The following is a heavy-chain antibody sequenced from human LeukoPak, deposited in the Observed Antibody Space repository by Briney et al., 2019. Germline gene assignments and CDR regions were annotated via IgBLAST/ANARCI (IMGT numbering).Heavy chain of an antibody. D-gene: IGHD3-22*01. Sequence: GGSLRLSCAASGFTFSSYEMNWVRQAPGKGLEWVSYISSSGSTIYYADSVKGRFTISRDNAKNSLYLQMNSLRAEDTAVYYCARAPTYYYDSSGYRPYYFDYWGQGTLVTVSS. V-gene: IGHV3-48*03. CDR1: GFTFSSYE. J-gene: IGHJ4*02. CDR3: ARAPTYYYDSSGYRPYYFDY. CDR2: ISSSGSTI.